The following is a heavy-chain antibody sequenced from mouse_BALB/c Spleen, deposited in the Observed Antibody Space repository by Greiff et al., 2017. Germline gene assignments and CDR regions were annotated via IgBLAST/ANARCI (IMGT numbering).Heavy chain of an antibody. CDR2: ISYSGST. CDR1: GYSITSDYA. D-gene: IGHD1-2*01. J-gene: IGHJ3*01. Sequence: EVQLQESGPGLVKPSQSLSLTCTVTGYSITSDYAWNWIRQFPGNKLEWMGYISYSGSTSYNPSLKSRISITRDTSKNQFFLQLNSVTTEDTATYYCARLLRPAWFAYWGQGTLVTVSA. CDR3: ARLLRPAWFAY. V-gene: IGHV3-2*02.